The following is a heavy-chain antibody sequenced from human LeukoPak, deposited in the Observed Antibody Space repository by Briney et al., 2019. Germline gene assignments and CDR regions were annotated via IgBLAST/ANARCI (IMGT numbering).Heavy chain of an antibody. Sequence: GGSLRLSCAASGFTFSNYNMNWVRQAPGKGLEWVSCIIISSNYIYNPDSVRGRFTTSRDNAKNSLYLQMNSLRAEATAVYYCARAIGPYDYWGQGTLVTVSS. D-gene: IGHD3-10*01. J-gene: IGHJ4*02. CDR2: IIISSNYI. V-gene: IGHV3-21*01. CDR1: GFTFSNYN. CDR3: ARAIGPYDY.